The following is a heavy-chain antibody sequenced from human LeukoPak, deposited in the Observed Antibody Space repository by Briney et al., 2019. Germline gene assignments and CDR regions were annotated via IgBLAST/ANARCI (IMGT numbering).Heavy chain of an antibody. D-gene: IGHD3-10*01. J-gene: IGHJ4*02. V-gene: IGHV3-53*01. CDR3: ARGITRDQAQGVR. CDR2: IYSGGRT. CDR1: GFTVSSNY. Sequence: GGSLRLSCAASGFTVSSNYMSWVRQAPGKGLEWVSVIYSGGRTYYADSVKGRFTISRDNAKNSLYLQMNSLRAEDTAVYYCARGITRDQAQGVRWGQGTLVTVSS.